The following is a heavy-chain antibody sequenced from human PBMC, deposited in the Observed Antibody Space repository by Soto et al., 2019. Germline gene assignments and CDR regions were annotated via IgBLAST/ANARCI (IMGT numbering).Heavy chain of an antibody. CDR2: IIPIFGTA. CDR1: GGTFSSYA. D-gene: IGHD1-26*01. Sequence: ASVKVSFKASGGTFSSYAISWVRQAPGQGLEWMGGIIPIFGTANYAQKFQGRVTITADESTSTAYMELSSLRSEDTAVYYCATRIVGATSFDYWGQGTLVTVSS. V-gene: IGHV1-69*13. CDR3: ATRIVGATSFDY. J-gene: IGHJ4*02.